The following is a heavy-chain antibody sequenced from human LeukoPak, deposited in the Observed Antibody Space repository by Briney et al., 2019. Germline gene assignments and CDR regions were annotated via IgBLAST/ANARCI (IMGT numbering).Heavy chain of an antibody. CDR2: IYSGGNT. CDR1: GFTVSSNY. J-gene: IGHJ3*02. D-gene: IGHD1-26*01. Sequence: GGSLRLSYAASGFTVSSNYMSWVRQAPGKGLEWVSVIYSGGNTYYADSVKGRFTISRDNSKNTLFLQMDSLRADDTAVYYCARGGRAGWSGSYEDSFDIWGQGTMVTVSS. V-gene: IGHV3-53*01. CDR3: ARGGRAGWSGSYEDSFDI.